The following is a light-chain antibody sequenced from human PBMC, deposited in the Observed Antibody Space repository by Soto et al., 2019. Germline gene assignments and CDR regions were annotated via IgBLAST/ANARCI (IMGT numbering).Light chain of an antibody. V-gene: IGLV2-23*02. CDR3: CSYAGNSALV. CDR2: DVS. CDR1: SSDIGSYNL. Sequence: QSALTQPASVSGSPGQSITISCTGTSSDIGSYNLVSWYQQDPGKAPKLLIYDVSERPSGASNRFSGSKSGNTASLTISGLQVEDEGDYYCCSYAGNSALVFGGGTKLTVL. J-gene: IGLJ3*02.